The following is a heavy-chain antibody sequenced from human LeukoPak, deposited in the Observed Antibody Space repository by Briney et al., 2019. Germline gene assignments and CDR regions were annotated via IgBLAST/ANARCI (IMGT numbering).Heavy chain of an antibody. CDR2: ISYDGSNK. CDR3: ARGSNFDY. D-gene: IGHD6-13*01. J-gene: IGHJ4*02. CDR1: GFTFSSYN. V-gene: IGHV3-30*03. Sequence: PGGSLRLSCAASGFTFSSYNMHWVRQAPGKGLEWVAVISYDGSNKYHADSVKGRFTISRDNSKSTPYLQMNSLRPEDTAVYYCARGSNFDYWGQGTLVTVSS.